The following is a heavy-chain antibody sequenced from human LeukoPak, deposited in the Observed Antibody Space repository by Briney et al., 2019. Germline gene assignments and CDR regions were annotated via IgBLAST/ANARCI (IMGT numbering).Heavy chain of an antibody. J-gene: IGHJ4*02. V-gene: IGHV3-30*18. CDR2: MSYDGRHI. CDR3: AKPVYDTNSGNFGIDY. Sequence: GRSLRLSCAASGFTFSAYGMHWVRQPPGKGLEWVAFMSYDGRHIYYADSVKGRFTISRDSSKNTLYLQMNSLRTEDTAVYFCAKPVYDTNSGNFGIDYWGQGTLVTVSS. CDR1: GFTFSAYG. D-gene: IGHD2-8*01.